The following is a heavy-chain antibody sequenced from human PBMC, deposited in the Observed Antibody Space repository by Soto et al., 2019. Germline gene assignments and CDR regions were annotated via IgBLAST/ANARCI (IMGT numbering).Heavy chain of an antibody. Sequence: QVHLQESGPGLVKPSGTLSLTCTVSGVSISRGNWWSWVRQSPGKGLEWIGEIFHDGNTNYNPSLKTRVTMSVDKSRSQFSLNLTSVTAADTAVYFCAKFCSGNTCYKGTENFQTWGRGTLVTVSS. D-gene: IGHD2-2*02. CDR3: AKFCSGNTCYKGTENFQT. V-gene: IGHV4-4*02. CDR2: IFHDGNT. J-gene: IGHJ1*01. CDR1: GVSISRGNW.